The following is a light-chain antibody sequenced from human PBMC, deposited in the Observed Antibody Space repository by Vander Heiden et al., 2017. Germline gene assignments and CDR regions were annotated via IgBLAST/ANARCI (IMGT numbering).Light chain of an antibody. Sequence: DIQITQSPTPVSSSVGDRVTITCRASQSISSWLAWYQQKPGKAPKLLIYAASSLQSGVPSRFSGSGSGTDFTLTISSLQPEDFATYYCQQANSFPFTFGQGTRVEIK. CDR3: QQANSFPFT. V-gene: IGKV1D-12*01. CDR1: QSISSW. CDR2: AAS. J-gene: IGKJ5*01.